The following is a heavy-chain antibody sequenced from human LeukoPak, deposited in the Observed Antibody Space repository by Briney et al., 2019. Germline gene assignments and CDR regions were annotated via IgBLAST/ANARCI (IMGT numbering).Heavy chain of an antibody. CDR2: VNHSGST. J-gene: IGHJ5*02. D-gene: IGHD3-16*01. V-gene: IGHV4-34*01. CDR3: ARGGGGMRIYGKNWFDP. CDR1: GGSFSGYY. Sequence: SETLSLTCAVYGGSFSGYYWSWIRQPPGKGLEWIGEVNHSGSTNNNPSLKSRVTISVDTSKNQFSLKLSSVTAADTAVYYCARGGGGMRIYGKNWFDPWGQGTLVTVSS.